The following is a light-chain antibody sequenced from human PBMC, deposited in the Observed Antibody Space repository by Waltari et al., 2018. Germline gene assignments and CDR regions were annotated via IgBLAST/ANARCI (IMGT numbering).Light chain of an antibody. V-gene: IGKV1-39*01. CDR2: AAS. CDR1: QSISSY. CDR3: QQSYSTPLT. J-gene: IGKJ3*01. Sequence: DIQMTQSPSSLSASVGDRFTITCLASQSISSYLNWYQQKPGKAPQLLIYAASSLQSGVPSRFSGSGSGTDFTLTISSLQPEDFATYYCQQSYSTPLTFGPGTKVDIK.